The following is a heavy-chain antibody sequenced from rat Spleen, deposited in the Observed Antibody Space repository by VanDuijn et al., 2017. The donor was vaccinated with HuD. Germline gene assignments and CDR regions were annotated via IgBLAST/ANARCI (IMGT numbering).Heavy chain of an antibody. CDR1: GFTLSNYA. CDR2: IVYDGSIT. Sequence: EVQLVESDGGLVQPGRSLKLSCVASGFTLSNYAMAWVRQAPTKGLEWVATIVYDGSITYYRDSVKGRFTISRTNTKSTLYLQMDSLRSEDTATYYCAREAGIPFHYFDYWGQGVKVTVSS. V-gene: IGHV5-29*01. D-gene: IGHD1-4*01. CDR3: AREAGIPFHYFDY. J-gene: IGHJ2*01.